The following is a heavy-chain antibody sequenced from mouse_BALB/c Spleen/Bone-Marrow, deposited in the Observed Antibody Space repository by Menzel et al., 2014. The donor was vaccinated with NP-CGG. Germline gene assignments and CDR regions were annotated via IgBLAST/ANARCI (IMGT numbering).Heavy chain of an antibody. V-gene: IGHV1-18*01. Sequence: DVQLQESGPELVKPGASVKIPCKASGYTFTDYNMDWVKQSHGKSLEWIGDINPNNGGTIYDQKFKGKATLTADKSSSTAYMELRSLTSEDTAVYYCARSDGYSWFAYWGQGTLVTVSA. J-gene: IGHJ3*01. D-gene: IGHD2-3*01. CDR3: ARSDGYSWFAY. CDR2: INPNNGGT. CDR1: GYTFTDYN.